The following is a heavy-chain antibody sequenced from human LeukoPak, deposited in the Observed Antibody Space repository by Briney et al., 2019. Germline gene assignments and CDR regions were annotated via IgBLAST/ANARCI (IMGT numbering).Heavy chain of an antibody. CDR3: AKDTTSSKAHDY. CDR1: GITLSNYG. D-gene: IGHD2-2*01. J-gene: IGHJ4*02. V-gene: IGHV3-23*01. CDR2: ISGSGGST. Sequence: GGSLRLSCAVSGITLSNYGMTWVRQAPGKGLEWVSAISGSGGSTYYADSVKGRFTISRDNSKNTLYLQMNSLRAEDTAVYYCAKDTTSSKAHDYWGQGTLVTVSS.